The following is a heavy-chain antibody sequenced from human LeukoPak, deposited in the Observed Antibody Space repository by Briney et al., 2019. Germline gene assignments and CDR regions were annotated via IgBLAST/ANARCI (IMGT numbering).Heavy chain of an antibody. CDR3: ARRPYWASNWFDP. CDR1: GGSFSGYY. V-gene: IGHV4-34*01. J-gene: IGHJ5*02. Sequence: SETLSLTCAVYGGSFSGYYWSWIRQPPGKGLEWIGEINHSGSTNYNPSLKSRVTISVDTSKNQFSLKLSSVTAADTAVYYCARRPYWASNWFDPWGQGTLVTVSS. CDR2: INHSGST. D-gene: IGHD2-15*01.